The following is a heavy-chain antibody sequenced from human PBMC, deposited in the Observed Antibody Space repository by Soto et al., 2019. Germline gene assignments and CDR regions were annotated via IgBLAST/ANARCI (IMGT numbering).Heavy chain of an antibody. CDR3: ARDLGATTVTSWSDGFESGRCGYYYYMDG. V-gene: IGHV1-46*03. CDR1: GYTFTSYY. CDR2: INPSGGST. Sequence: ASVKVSCKASGYTFTSYYMHWVRQAPGQGLEWMGIINPSGGSTSYAQKFQGRVTMTRDTSTSTVYMELSSLRSEDTAVYYCARDLGATTVTSWSDGFESGRCGYYYYMDGWGKRTTDTVSS. D-gene: IGHD4-17*01. J-gene: IGHJ6*03.